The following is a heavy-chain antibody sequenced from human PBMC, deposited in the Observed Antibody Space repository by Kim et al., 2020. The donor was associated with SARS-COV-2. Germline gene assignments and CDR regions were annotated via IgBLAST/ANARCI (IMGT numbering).Heavy chain of an antibody. CDR1: GGTFSSYA. J-gene: IGHJ4*02. Sequence: SVKVSCKASGGTFSSYAISWVRQAPGQGLEWMGRIIPILGIANYAQKFQGRVTITADKSTSTAYMELSSLRSEDTAVYYCASSIKYYDSSGYGPGDYWGQGTLVTVSS. D-gene: IGHD3-22*01. CDR2: IIPILGIA. V-gene: IGHV1-69*04. CDR3: ASSIKYYDSSGYGPGDY.